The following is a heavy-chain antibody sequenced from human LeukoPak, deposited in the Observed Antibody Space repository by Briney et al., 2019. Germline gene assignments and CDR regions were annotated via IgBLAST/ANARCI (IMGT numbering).Heavy chain of an antibody. V-gene: IGHV3-74*03. CDR1: GFTFSNYW. J-gene: IGHJ5*02. Sequence: GSLLLSCVASGFTFSNYWTHWVRPAPGKGLVWVSRINSDGSSTTYADSVKGRFTISRDNAKNTLYLQMNSLRAEDTAVYYCARDPHGYWWFDPWGQGTLVTVSS. D-gene: IGHD5-18*01. CDR3: ARDPHGYWWFDP. CDR2: INSDGSST.